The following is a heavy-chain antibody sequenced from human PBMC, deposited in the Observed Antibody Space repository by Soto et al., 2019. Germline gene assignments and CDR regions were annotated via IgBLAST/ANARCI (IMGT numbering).Heavy chain of an antibody. CDR3: ARDRLPGGSYYPCYYYYGMDV. D-gene: IGHD1-26*01. V-gene: IGHV3-30-3*01. CDR2: ISYDGSNK. CDR1: GFTFSSYA. Sequence: QVQLVESGGGVVQPGRSLRLSCAASGFTFSSYAMHWVRQAPGKGLEWVAVISYDGSNKYYADSVKGRFTISRDNSKNTRYLQMNSLRAEDTAVYYCARDRLPGGSYYPCYYYYGMDVWGQGTTVTVSS. J-gene: IGHJ6*02.